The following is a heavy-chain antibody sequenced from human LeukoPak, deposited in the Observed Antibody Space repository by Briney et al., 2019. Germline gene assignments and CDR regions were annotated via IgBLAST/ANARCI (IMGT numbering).Heavy chain of an antibody. CDR2: IYYSGST. J-gene: IGHJ5*02. CDR3: ARSYGSGSSPDKGFDP. V-gene: IGHV4-59*11. D-gene: IGHD3-10*01. CDR1: GGSISSHY. Sequence: SETLSLTCTVSGGSISSHYWSWIRQPPGKGLEWIGYIYYSGSTNYNPSLKSRVTISVDTSKNQFSLKLSSVTAADPAVYYCARSYGSGSSPDKGFDPWGQGTLVTVSS.